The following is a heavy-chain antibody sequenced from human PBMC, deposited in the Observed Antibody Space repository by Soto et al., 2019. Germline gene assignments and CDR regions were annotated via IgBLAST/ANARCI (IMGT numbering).Heavy chain of an antibody. V-gene: IGHV4-30-4*01. D-gene: IGHD1-26*01. CDR2: IYYTGSA. Sequence: PSETLSLTCTVSGGSMSSGDYYWSWIRQPPGKGLEWVGSIYYTGSAYYNPSLKSRVTISLDTSKNQFSLRLRSVTAADTAVYYCARDKWELPLDIWGQGTMVTVSS. CDR1: GGSMSSGDYY. J-gene: IGHJ3*02. CDR3: ARDKWELPLDI.